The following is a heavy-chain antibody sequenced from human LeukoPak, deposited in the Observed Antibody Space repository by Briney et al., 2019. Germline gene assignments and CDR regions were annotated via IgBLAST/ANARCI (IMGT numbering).Heavy chain of an antibody. D-gene: IGHD3-22*01. CDR1: GFTVSSNY. V-gene: IGHV3-53*01. CDR2: IYSGGST. CDR3: ARTTYYYDSSGYFDY. Sequence: PGGSLRLSCAASGFTVSSNYMSWVRQAPGKGLEWVSVIYSGGSTYYAGSVKGRFTISRDNSKNTLYLQMNSLRAEDTAVYYCARTTYYYDSSGYFDYWGQGTLVTVSS. J-gene: IGHJ4*02.